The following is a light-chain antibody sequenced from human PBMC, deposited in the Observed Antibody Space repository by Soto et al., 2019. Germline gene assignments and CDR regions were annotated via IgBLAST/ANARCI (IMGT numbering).Light chain of an antibody. CDR2: DVS. V-gene: IGLV2-14*01. J-gene: IGLJ1*01. CDR1: SSYVGGYNY. CDR3: SSYTTSNTRQIV. Sequence: QSVLTPPASVSGSPGQSITISRPGTSSYVGGYNYFSWYQQHPGKAPKFMIYDVSNRPSGVSNLFSGSKSGNTASLTISGLQAEDEADYYCSSYTTSNTRQIVFGTGTKVTVL.